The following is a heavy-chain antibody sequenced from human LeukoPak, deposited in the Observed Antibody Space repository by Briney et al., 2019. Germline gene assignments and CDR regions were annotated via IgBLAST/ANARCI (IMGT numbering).Heavy chain of an antibody. CDR3: AKREEATYYFDY. CDR2: IRYDGSNK. Sequence: GGSVTLSCAASGFTFSSYGMQWLRQAQGQGLEGVAFIRYDGSNKNYADTVKGRFTISRDNSTTTLYLQMNSLSAEDTAAYYCAKREEATYYFDYWGQGTLVTVSS. V-gene: IGHV3-30*02. J-gene: IGHJ4*02. CDR1: GFTFSSYG. D-gene: IGHD1-26*01.